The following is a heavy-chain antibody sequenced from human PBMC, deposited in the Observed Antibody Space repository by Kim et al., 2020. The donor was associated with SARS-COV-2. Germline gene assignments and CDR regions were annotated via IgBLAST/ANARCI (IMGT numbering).Heavy chain of an antibody. CDR3: ARARWDSGYDDYYYYGMDV. D-gene: IGHD5-12*01. V-gene: IGHV4-59*01. J-gene: IGHJ6*02. CDR2: IYYSGST. CDR1: GGSISSYY. Sequence: SETLSLTCTVSGGSISSYYWSWIRQPPGKGLEWIGYIYYSGSTNYNPSLKSRVTISVDTSKNQFSLKLSSVTAADTAVYYCARARWDSGYDDYYYYGMDVWGQGTTVTVSS.